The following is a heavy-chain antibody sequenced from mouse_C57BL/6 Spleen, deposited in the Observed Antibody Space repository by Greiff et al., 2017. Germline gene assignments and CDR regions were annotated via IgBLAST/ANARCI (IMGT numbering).Heavy chain of an antibody. D-gene: IGHD1-1*01. CDR1: GFNIKDYY. CDR2: IDPEDGDT. V-gene: IGHV14-1*01. CDR3: TRPYYYGSSSYFDV. Sequence: EVQLQQSGAELVRPGASVKLSCTASGFNIKDYYMHWVKQRPEQGLEWIGRIDPEDGDTEYAPKFQGKATMTADTSSNTAYLQLSSLTSEDTAVYYCTRPYYYGSSSYFDVWGTGTTVTVSS. J-gene: IGHJ1*03.